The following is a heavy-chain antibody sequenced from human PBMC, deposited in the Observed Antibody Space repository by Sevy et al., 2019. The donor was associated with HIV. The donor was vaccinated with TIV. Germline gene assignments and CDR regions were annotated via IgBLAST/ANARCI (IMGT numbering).Heavy chain of an antibody. D-gene: IGHD3-10*01. J-gene: IGHJ5*02. CDR3: AKDQTTWGYARMVRGVVNWFDH. CDR2: ISGSGGST. CDR1: GFTFSSYA. V-gene: IGHV3-23*01. Sequence: GGSLRLSCAASGFTFSSYAMSWVRQAPGKGLEWVSAISGSGGSTYYADSVKGRFTISRDNSKNTLYLQMNSLRAEDTAVYYCAKDQTTWGYARMVRGVVNWFDHWGQGTLVTVSS.